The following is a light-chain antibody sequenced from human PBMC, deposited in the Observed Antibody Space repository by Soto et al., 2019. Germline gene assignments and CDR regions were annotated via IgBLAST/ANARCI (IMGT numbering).Light chain of an antibody. CDR2: DAS. J-gene: IGKJ1*01. CDR1: QSVSSNY. V-gene: IGKV3-20*01. CDR3: QHYGSSPTT. Sequence: EIVLPQSPGTLSLSPGERATLSCRASQSVSSNYLDWYQQKPVQAPRLLIYDASSRATGIPDRFSGSGSGTDFTLTINRLEPEDFAVYYCQHYGSSPTTFGQGTKVEIK.